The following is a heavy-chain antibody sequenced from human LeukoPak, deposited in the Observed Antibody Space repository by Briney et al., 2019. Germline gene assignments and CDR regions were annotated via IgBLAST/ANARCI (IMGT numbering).Heavy chain of an antibody. Sequence: ASVKVSCKASGYTFTGYYMHWVRQAPGQGLEWMGWINPNSGGTNYAQKFQGRVTMTRDTSISTAYMEQSGLRSDDTAVYYCARDLSCCSSTSCFPSDYWGQGTLVTVSS. CDR3: ARDLSCCSSTSCFPSDY. D-gene: IGHD2-2*01. CDR1: GYTFTGYY. V-gene: IGHV1-2*02. J-gene: IGHJ4*02. CDR2: INPNSGGT.